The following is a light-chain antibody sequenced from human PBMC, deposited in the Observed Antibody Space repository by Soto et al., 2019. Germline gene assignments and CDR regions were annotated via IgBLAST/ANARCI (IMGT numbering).Light chain of an antibody. V-gene: IGLV2-14*01. CDR3: SSYTSSSTFPPVV. J-gene: IGLJ2*01. CDR1: SSDVGGYNY. CDR2: DVS. Sequence: QSALTQPASVSGSPGQSITISCTGTSSDVGGYNYVSWYQQHPGKAPKLMIYDVSNRPSGVSNRFSGSKSGNTASLTISGLQAEDEADYYCSSYTSSSTFPPVVFGGGTKLTVL.